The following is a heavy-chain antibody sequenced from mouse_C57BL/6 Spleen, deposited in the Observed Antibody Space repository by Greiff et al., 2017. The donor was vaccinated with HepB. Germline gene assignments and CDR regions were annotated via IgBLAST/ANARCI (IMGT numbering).Heavy chain of an antibody. CDR3: ARYKGGGFDY. V-gene: IGHV7-3*01. CDR2: IRNKANGYTT. CDR1: GFTFTDYY. Sequence: EVQLVESGGGLVQPGGSLSLSCAASGFTFTDYYMSWVRQPPGKALEWLGFIRNKANGYTTEYSASVKGRFTISRDNSQSILYLQMNALRAEDSATYYCARYKGGGFDYWGQGTTLTVSS. J-gene: IGHJ2*01.